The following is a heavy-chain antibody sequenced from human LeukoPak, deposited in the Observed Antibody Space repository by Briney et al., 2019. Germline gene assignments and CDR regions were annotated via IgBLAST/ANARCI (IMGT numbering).Heavy chain of an antibody. J-gene: IGHJ6*03. CDR1: GGPINSYY. CDR3: ARVVVVPAAIPVNYHYYYMDV. D-gene: IGHD2-2*01. V-gene: IGHV4-59*12. CDR2: IHYSGST. Sequence: PSETLSLTCTVSGGPINSYYWSWIRQPPGKGLEWIGYIHYSGSTNYNPSLKSRVTISVDMSKNQFSLKLSSVTAADTAVYYCARVVVVPAAIPVNYHYYYMDVWGKGTTVTVSS.